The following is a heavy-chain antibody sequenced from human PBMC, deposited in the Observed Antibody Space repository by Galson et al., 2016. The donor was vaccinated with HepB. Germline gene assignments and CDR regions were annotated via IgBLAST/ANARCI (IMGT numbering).Heavy chain of an antibody. CDR3: SKHAEPYYYYAMDV. D-gene: IGHD1-14*01. V-gene: IGHV3-23*01. CDR1: GFIFSHYA. Sequence: SLRLSCAASGFIFSHYAMSWVRQAPGKGLEWVSTIYGPGGRAYYADSVKGRFTISRDTSQNTLFLQMNSLRAEDTAIYYCSKHAEPYYYYAMDVWGQGTTVTVSS. CDR2: IYGPGGRA. J-gene: IGHJ6*02.